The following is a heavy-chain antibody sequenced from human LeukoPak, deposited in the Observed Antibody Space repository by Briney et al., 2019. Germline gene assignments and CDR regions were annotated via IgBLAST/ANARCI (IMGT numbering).Heavy chain of an antibody. CDR1: GFTFSPFG. CDR2: TPYDGSNK. D-gene: IGHD6-13*01. J-gene: IGHJ6*02. Sequence: GGSLRLSCAASGFTFSPFGMHWVRQTPGKGLEWVAVTPYDGSNKYYADSVKGRFTISRDNSKNTLYLQMNSLRAEDTAVYFCAKDKGIYYYGMDVWGQGTTVTVSS. CDR3: AKDKGIYYYGMDV. V-gene: IGHV3-30*18.